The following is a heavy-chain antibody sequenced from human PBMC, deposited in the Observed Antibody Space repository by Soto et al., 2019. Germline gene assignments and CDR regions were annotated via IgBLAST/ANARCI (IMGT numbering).Heavy chain of an antibody. CDR2: ISYDGSNK. Sequence: QVQLVESGGGVVQPGRSLRLSCAASGFTFSSYAMQWVRQAPGKGLEWVAVISYDGSNKYYADSVKGRFTISRDNSKNTLYLQMNSLRAEDTAVYYCARVRVDIVATISEAWFDPWGQGTLVTVSS. V-gene: IGHV3-30-3*01. CDR1: GFTFSSYA. J-gene: IGHJ5*02. D-gene: IGHD5-12*01. CDR3: ARVRVDIVATISEAWFDP.